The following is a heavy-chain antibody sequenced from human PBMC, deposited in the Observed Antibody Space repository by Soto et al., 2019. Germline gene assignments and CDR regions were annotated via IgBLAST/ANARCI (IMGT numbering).Heavy chain of an antibody. CDR3: AKMGMGFGWNYPNIDI. CDR1: GFPFSRYS. D-gene: IGHD1-7*01. V-gene: IGHV3-23*01. J-gene: IGHJ3*02. CDR2: ISGSGGST. Sequence: PGGSLRLSCSASGFPFSRYSMSWVRPAPGKGLEWVSAISGSGGSTYYADSVKGRFTISRDNSKNTLYLQMNSLRAEDTAVYYCAKMGMGFGWNYPNIDIWGQGTMVTVSS.